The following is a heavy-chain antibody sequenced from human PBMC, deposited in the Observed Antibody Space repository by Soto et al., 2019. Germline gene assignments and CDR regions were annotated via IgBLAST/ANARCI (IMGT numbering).Heavy chain of an antibody. CDR2: IYYSGST. D-gene: IGHD2-15*01. Sequence: SETLSLTCTVSGGSLSSSSYYWGWIRQTPGKGLEWIGSIYYSGSTYYNPSLKSRVTISVDTSKNQFSLKLSSVTAADTAVYYCARGGILRVVVAATLDAFDIWGQGTMVTVS. V-gene: IGHV4-39*01. J-gene: IGHJ3*02. CDR3: ARGGILRVVVAATLDAFDI. CDR1: GGSLSSSSYY.